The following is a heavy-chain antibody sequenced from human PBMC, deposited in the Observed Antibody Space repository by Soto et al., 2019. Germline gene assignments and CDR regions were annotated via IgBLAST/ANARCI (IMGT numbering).Heavy chain of an antibody. V-gene: IGHV1-18*01. CDR2: ISTYNDNT. Sequence: QVQLVQSGAEIKKPGASVKVSCKASGFSLSSDGINWGRQAPGQGLEWVGWISTYNDNTNYAQNLQDRVTLTTDTYTSTAYMELRSLRSDDTAVYYCTRSEVPAAMGGLFDTWGQGTLFTVSS. D-gene: IGHD2-2*01. J-gene: IGHJ5*02. CDR1: GFSLSSDG. CDR3: TRSEVPAAMGGLFDT.